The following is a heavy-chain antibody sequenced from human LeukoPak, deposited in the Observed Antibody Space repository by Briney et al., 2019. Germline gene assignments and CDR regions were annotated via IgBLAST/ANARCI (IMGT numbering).Heavy chain of an antibody. V-gene: IGHV3-30*19. J-gene: IGHJ4*02. D-gene: IGHD3-22*01. CDR2: ISYDGSNK. CDR3: ARDCTYYYDSSGYSPGY. CDR1: GFTFSSYG. Sequence: GGSLRLSCAASGFTFSSYGMHWVRQAPGKGLEWVAVISYDGSNKYYADSVKGRFTISRDNSKNTLYLQMNSLRAEDTAVYYCARDCTYYYDSSGYSPGYWGQGTLVTVSS.